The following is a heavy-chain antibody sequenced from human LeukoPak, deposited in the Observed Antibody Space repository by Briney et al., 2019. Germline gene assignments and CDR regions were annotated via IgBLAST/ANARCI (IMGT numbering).Heavy chain of an antibody. D-gene: IGHD1-26*01. CDR1: GGSISSSSYY. V-gene: IGHV4-39*07. CDR3: ARDSRSGSTSENDY. J-gene: IGHJ4*02. CDR2: IYYSGST. Sequence: SETLSLTCTVSGGSISSSSYYWGWIRQPPGKGLEWIGSIYYSGSTYYNPSLKSRVTISVDTSKNQFSLKLSSVTAADTAVYYCARDSRSGSTSENDYWGQGTLVTVSS.